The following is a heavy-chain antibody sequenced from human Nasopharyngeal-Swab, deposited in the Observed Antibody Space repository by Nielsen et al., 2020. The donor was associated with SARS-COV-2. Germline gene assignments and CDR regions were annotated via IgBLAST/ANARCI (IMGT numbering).Heavy chain of an antibody. CDR2: IDPSDSYT. Sequence: VRQMPGKGLEWMGRIDPSDSYTNYSPSFQGHVTISADKSISTAYLQWSSLKASDTAMYYCARKYSSGPPPDYWDQGTLVTVSS. J-gene: IGHJ4*02. D-gene: IGHD6-19*01. V-gene: IGHV5-10-1*01. CDR3: ARKYSSGPPPDY.